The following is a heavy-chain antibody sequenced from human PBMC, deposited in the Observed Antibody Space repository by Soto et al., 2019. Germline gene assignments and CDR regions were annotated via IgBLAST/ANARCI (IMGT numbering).Heavy chain of an antibody. CDR2: ISGSGGST. CDR1: GFTFSSYA. Sequence: GGSLRLSCAASGFTFSSYAMSWVRQAPGKGLEWVSAISGSGGSTYYADSVKGRFTISRDNSKNTLYLQMNSLRAEDTAVYYCAKVRDGVVVASTTNWFDPWGQGTLVTVSS. J-gene: IGHJ5*02. V-gene: IGHV3-23*01. CDR3: AKVRDGVVVASTTNWFDP. D-gene: IGHD2-15*01.